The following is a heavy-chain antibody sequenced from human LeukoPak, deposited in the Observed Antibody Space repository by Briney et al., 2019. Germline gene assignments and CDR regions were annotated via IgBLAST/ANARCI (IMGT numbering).Heavy chain of an antibody. CDR1: GGSISSSSYY. CDR3: ARDASGSRYVSENWFDP. CDR2: IYYSGST. J-gene: IGHJ5*02. D-gene: IGHD1-14*01. Sequence: PSETLSLTCTVSGGSISSSSYYWGWIRQPPGKGLEWIGSIYYSGSTYYNPSLKSRVTISVDTSKNQFSLKLSSVTAADTAVYYCARDASGSRYVSENWFDPWGQGTRVTISS. V-gene: IGHV4-39*07.